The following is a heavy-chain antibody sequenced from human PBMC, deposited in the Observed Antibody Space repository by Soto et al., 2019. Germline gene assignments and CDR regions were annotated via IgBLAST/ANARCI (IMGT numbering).Heavy chain of an antibody. J-gene: IGHJ6*02. Sequence: GGSLRLSCAASGFTFSSYAMHWVRQAPGKGLEWVAVISYDGSNKYYADSVKGRYTISRDNSKNTLYLQMNSLRAEDTAVYYCARDRYYYGMDVWGQGTTVTVSS. CDR3: ARDRYYYGMDV. CDR2: ISYDGSNK. V-gene: IGHV3-30-3*01. CDR1: GFTFSSYA.